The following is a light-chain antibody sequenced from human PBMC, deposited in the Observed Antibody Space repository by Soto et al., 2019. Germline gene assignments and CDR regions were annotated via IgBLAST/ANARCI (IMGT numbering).Light chain of an antibody. CDR2: GAS. Sequence: ESVLTQSPGALSLSTGERATLSCRASQSVSSSYLAWYQQQPGQAPRLLIYGASSRATGIPDRFSGSGSGTDFTLTISRLEPEDFAVYYCQQYGSSSWTFGQGTKVDIK. J-gene: IGKJ1*01. CDR3: QQYGSSSWT. V-gene: IGKV3-20*01. CDR1: QSVSSSY.